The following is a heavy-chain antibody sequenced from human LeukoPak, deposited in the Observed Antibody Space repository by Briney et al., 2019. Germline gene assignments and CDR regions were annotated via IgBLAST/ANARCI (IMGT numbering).Heavy chain of an antibody. V-gene: IGHV4-30-4*01. Sequence: PSETLSLTCTVSGGSISSGDYYWSWIRQPPGKGLEWIGYISYSGSTYYIPSLKSRVTISVDTSKKQFSLKLSSVTAADTAVYYCARRVIGQPDAFDIWGQGTMVTVSS. CDR2: ISYSGST. CDR3: ARRVIGQPDAFDI. CDR1: GGSISSGDYY. D-gene: IGHD1-1*01. J-gene: IGHJ3*02.